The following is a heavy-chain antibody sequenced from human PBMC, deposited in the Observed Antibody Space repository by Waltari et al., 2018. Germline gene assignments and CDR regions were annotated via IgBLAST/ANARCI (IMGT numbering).Heavy chain of an antibody. D-gene: IGHD3-16*01. CDR2: VGFDGRNK. J-gene: IGHJ4*02. V-gene: IGHV3-30*18. Sequence: VQLVESGGGVVQPGRSLRLSCAASGFSFSSFAMHWVRRSPGKGLDLVAVVGFDGRNKFYAESVKGRFTISRDNSKNTLYLQMESLRAEDTAIYYCAKDVEGELYYFDNWGQGTLVTVSS. CDR1: GFSFSSFA. CDR3: AKDVEGELYYFDN.